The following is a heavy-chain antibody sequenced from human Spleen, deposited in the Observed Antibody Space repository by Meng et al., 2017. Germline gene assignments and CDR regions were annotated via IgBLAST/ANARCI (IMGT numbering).Heavy chain of an antibody. CDR2: ISYDGRDT. V-gene: IGHV3-30*04. D-gene: IGHD3-16*01. J-gene: IGHJ3*02. CDR3: ARSSFTLRYFDI. CDR1: GLTVSSNE. Sequence: GESLKISCAASGLTVSSNEMSWVRQAPGKGLEWVAVISYDGRDTYYADSVKGRLTISRDNSKNTLYLQMNSLRAEDTAVYYCARSSFTLRYFDIWGQGTMVTVSS.